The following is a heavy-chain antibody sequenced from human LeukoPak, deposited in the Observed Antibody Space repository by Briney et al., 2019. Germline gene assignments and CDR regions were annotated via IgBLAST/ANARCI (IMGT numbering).Heavy chain of an antibody. D-gene: IGHD1-1*01. CDR1: GGSISSGSYY. CDR2: IYYSGST. Sequence: SETLSLTCTLSGGSISSGSYYWSWIRQPPGKGLEWIGYIYYSGSTNYNPSLKSRVTISVDTSKNQFSLKLSSVTAADTAVYYCARRPVAGTGYFDYWGQGTLVTVSA. J-gene: IGHJ4*02. V-gene: IGHV4-61*01. CDR3: ARRPVAGTGYFDY.